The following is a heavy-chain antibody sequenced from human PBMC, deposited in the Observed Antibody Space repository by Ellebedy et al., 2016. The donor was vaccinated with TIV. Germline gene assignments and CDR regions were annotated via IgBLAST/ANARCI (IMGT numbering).Heavy chain of an antibody. CDR1: GGSFSGYY. Sequence: MPSETLSLTCAVYGGSFSGYYWSWIRQPPGKGQEWIGENNNSGVPNYNPSLKSRVTISVDTSKNQFSLKLSSVTAADTAVYYCARVVVPAAMLLYYYYAMDVWGQGTTVTVYS. D-gene: IGHD2-2*01. J-gene: IGHJ6*02. V-gene: IGHV4-34*01. CDR3: ARVVVPAAMLLYYYYAMDV. CDR2: NNNSGVP.